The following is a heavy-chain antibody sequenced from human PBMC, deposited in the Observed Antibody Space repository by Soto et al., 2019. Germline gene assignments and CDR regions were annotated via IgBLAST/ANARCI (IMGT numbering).Heavy chain of an antibody. J-gene: IGHJ6*04. CDR2: IYYSGST. CDR1: GGSISSSSYY. V-gene: IGHV4-39*01. Sequence: SETLSLTCTVSGGSISSSSYYWGWIRQPPGKGLEWIGSIYYSGSTYYNPSLKSRVTISVDTSKNQFSLKLSSVTAADTAVYYCARQGAAGGGKWDVWGKGTTVTVSS. D-gene: IGHD1-26*01. CDR3: ARQGAAGGGKWDV.